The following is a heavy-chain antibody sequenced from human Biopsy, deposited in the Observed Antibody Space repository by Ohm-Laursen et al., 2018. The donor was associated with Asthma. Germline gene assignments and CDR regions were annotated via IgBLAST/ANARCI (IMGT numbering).Heavy chain of an antibody. D-gene: IGHD6-6*01. CDR2: IYYSGRT. CDR1: GDAMSTSGSY. V-gene: IGHV4-39*02. Sequence: TLSLTCIVSGDAMSTSGSYWGWIRQSPGKGLEWIGSIYYSGRTYYNPSLETQVTISADTTKNHFSLKVTSVTAADTAVYYCARAVSSSSYWYFDLWGRGDLVTVSS. CDR3: ARAVSSSSYWYFDL. J-gene: IGHJ2*01.